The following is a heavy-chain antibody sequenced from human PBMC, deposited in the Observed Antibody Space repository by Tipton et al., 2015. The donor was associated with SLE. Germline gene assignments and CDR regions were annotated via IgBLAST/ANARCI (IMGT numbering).Heavy chain of an antibody. Sequence: SLRLSCTTSGFIVGDYAMNWVRQAPGKGLEWVGFIRSNAYGGATEYAASVRGRFTISRDDSKSIAYLQMNSLKTDDTAVYYCSRGGTSADYYYYSLDVWGQGTTVTVSS. CDR3: SRGGTSADYYYYSLDV. CDR1: GFIVGDYA. J-gene: IGHJ6*02. CDR2: IRSNAYGGAT. V-gene: IGHV3-49*04.